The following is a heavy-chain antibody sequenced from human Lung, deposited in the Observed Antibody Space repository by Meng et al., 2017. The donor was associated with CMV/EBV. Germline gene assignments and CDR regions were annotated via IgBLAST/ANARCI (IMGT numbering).Heavy chain of an antibody. J-gene: IGHJ6*02. CDR1: GGTXISYA. CDR2: TIPIFCTA. D-gene: IGHD2-2*01. Sequence: SSXXVSXKASGGTXISYAIRWVRQAPGQGLEWMGGTIPIFCTANYAQKFQGRVMITTDESTSTAYMELSSLRSEDTAVYYCAREGGCSSTSCYYYYGMDDWXQGTTVTVSS. V-gene: IGHV1-69*05. CDR3: AREGGCSSTSCYYYYGMDD.